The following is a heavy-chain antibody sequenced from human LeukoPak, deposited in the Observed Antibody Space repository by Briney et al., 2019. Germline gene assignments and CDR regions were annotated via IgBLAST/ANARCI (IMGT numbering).Heavy chain of an antibody. D-gene: IGHD2-15*01. Sequence: PSETLSLTCTVSGGSLSSYYWSWIRQPPGKGLEWIGYIYYSGSTNYNPSLKSRVTISVDTSKNQFSLKLSSVTAADTAIYYCARGATHFDYWGQGTLVTVSS. V-gene: IGHV4-59*01. CDR2: IYYSGST. CDR1: GGSLSSYY. CDR3: ARGATHFDY. J-gene: IGHJ4*02.